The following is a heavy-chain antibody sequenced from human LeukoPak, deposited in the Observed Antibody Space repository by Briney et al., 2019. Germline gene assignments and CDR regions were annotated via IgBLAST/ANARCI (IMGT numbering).Heavy chain of an antibody. D-gene: IGHD3-16*01. CDR1: GFTFSSHA. V-gene: IGHV3-23*01. J-gene: IGHJ4*02. CDR2: ISGTIGST. CDR3: AKASWVSSADAVL. Sequence: GGPLRLSCAASGFTFSSHAMSWVRQAPGKGLEWVSAISGTIGSTYYADSVKGRFSISRDNSKNTLYLQMNSLRAEDTAVYYCAKASWVSSADAVLWGQGTVVTVSS.